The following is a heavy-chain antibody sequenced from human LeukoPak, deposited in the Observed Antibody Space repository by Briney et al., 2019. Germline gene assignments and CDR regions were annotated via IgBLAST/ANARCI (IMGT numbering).Heavy chain of an antibody. CDR2: IYYSGST. V-gene: IGHV4-59*01. J-gene: IGHJ4*02. Sequence: PSETLSLTCTVSGGSISSYYWSWIRQPPGKGLEWIGYIYYSGSTNYNPSLQSRVTISVDTSKNQFSLKLSSVTAADTAVYYCARVVVPAAIDYWGQGTLVTVSS. CDR3: ARVVVPAAIDY. D-gene: IGHD2-2*02. CDR1: GGSISSYY.